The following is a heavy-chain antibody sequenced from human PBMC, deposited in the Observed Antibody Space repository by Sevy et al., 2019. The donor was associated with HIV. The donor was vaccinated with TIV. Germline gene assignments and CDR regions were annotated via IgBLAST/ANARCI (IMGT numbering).Heavy chain of an antibody. CDR2: LKHKAYGGTL. V-gene: IGHV3-49*04. D-gene: IGHD3-16*01. CDR1: GFTFGDYA. J-gene: IGHJ4*02. Sequence: GGSLRLSCTGSGFTFGDYAMSWVRQAPGKGLEWVAFLKHKAYGGTLDYAASVKGRFRISRDDSKSIANLQMNDRKTEDTAIYYGTRGKGAQSIFDYWGQGALVTVSS. CDR3: TRGKGAQSIFDY.